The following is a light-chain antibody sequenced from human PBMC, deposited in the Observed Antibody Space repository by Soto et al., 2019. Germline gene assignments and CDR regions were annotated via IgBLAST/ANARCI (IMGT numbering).Light chain of an antibody. J-gene: IGLJ2*01. Sequence: QLVLTQPPAVSGAPGQRVTISCVGSSSNIGAHYDVHWYQQLPGTAPKLLIYGNSNRPSGVPDRFSGSKSGTSASLAMSGLQAEDEADYYCQSYDSNLSGVVFGGGTKLTVL. CDR2: GNS. V-gene: IGLV1-40*01. CDR1: SSNIGAHYD. CDR3: QSYDSNLSGVV.